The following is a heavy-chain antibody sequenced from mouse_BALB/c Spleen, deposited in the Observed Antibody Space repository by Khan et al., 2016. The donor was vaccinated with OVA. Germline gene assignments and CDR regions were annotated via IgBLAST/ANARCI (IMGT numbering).Heavy chain of an antibody. D-gene: IGHD2-14*01. CDR2: INPSNGYT. V-gene: IGHV1-4*01. CDR1: GYTFTSYT. J-gene: IGHJ3*01. CDR3: VRDGAYHRNDGWFAY. Sequence: QVQLKESRAELARPGASVKMSCKASGYTFTSYTIHWIKKRPGQGLEWIGYINPSNGYTNYNQKFKDKATLTTEKSSTTAYLQLSSLTSDDSAVYNCVRDGAYHRNDGWFAYWGQGTLVTVSA.